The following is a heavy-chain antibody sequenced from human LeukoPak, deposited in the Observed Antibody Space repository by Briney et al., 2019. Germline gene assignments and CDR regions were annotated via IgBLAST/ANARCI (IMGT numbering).Heavy chain of an antibody. CDR3: ARLVAGGTGWFDP. CDR2: IYSGAST. D-gene: IGHD2-15*01. CDR1: GFTVSSNY. J-gene: IGHJ5*02. Sequence: GGSLRLSCAASGFTVSSNYMSWVRQAPGKGLEWVSVIYSGASTYYADSEKGRFTISRDNSKNTLYLQMNSLRANDTALYYCARLVAGGTGWFDPWGQGTLVTVSS. V-gene: IGHV3-53*01.